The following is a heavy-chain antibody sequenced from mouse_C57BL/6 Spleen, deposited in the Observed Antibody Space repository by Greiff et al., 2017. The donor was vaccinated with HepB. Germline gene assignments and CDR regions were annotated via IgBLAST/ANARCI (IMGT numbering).Heavy chain of an antibody. Sequence: EVQLQQSGAELVRPGASVKLSCTASGFNIKDDYMHWVKQRPEQGLEWIGWIDPENGDTEYASKFQGKATITADTSSNTAYLQLSSLTSEDTAVYYCTPNYYGSSRDYWGQGTTLTVSS. D-gene: IGHD1-1*01. CDR3: TPNYYGSSRDY. V-gene: IGHV14-4*01. J-gene: IGHJ2*01. CDR1: GFNIKDDY. CDR2: IDPENGDT.